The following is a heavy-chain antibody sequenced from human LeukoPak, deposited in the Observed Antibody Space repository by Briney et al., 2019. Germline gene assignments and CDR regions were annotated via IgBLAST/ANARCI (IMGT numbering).Heavy chain of an antibody. CDR1: GFTFSTYA. CDR2: ISYDGINK. Sequence: GGSLRLSCAASGFTFSTYAMHWVRQAPGKGLGWVAIISYDGINKYYADSVKGRFTISRDNSKNTLYLQMNSLRTEDTAVYYCARDTATVTYYFDFWGQGTLVTVSS. V-gene: IGHV3-30-3*01. CDR3: ARDTATVTYYFDF. J-gene: IGHJ4*02. D-gene: IGHD4-17*01.